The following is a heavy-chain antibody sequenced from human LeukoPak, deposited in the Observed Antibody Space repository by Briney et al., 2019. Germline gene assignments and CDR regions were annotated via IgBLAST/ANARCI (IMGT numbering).Heavy chain of an antibody. CDR1: GYSISSNNY. CDR3: ARAVGSGSFQTYYYYMDV. D-gene: IGHD3-10*01. Sequence: PSETLSLTCSVSGYSISSNNYWGWIRQPPGKGLEWIGNIYHSGSTNYNPSLKSRVTMSVDTSKNQFSLKLSSVTAADTAVYYCARAVGSGSFQTYYYYMDVWGKGTTVTISS. V-gene: IGHV4-38-2*02. J-gene: IGHJ6*03. CDR2: IYHSGST.